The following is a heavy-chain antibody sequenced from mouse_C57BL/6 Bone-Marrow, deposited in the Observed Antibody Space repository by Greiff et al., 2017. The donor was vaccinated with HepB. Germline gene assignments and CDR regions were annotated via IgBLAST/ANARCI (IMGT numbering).Heavy chain of an antibody. CDR3: ARSSYGSSYDWYFDV. J-gene: IGHJ1*03. CDR2: IYPGDGDT. V-gene: IGHV1-82*01. D-gene: IGHD1-1*01. CDR1: GYAFSSSW. Sequence: VQRVESGPELVKPGASVKISCKASGYAFSSSWMNWVKQRPGKGLEWIGRIYPGDGDTNYNGKFKGKATLTADKSSSTAYMQLSSLTSEDSAVYFCARSSYGSSYDWYFDVWGTGTTVTVSS.